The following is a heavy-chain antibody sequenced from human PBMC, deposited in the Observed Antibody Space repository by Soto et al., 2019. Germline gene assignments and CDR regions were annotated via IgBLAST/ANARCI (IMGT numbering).Heavy chain of an antibody. CDR1: GGSISCGRYY. V-gene: IGHV4-31*02. D-gene: IGHD2-2*01. CDR2: MYDSGSP. Sequence: PSETLSLTCTVSGGSISCGRYYWSWIRQHSGKGLEWIGYMYDSGSPHYNPSLKSRVTISEDTTKNQFSLKLSPVTAAETAVYYCTRGGPYCSSVSCHRWFDPWGQGTLVTVSS. CDR3: TRGGPYCSSVSCHRWFDP. J-gene: IGHJ5*02.